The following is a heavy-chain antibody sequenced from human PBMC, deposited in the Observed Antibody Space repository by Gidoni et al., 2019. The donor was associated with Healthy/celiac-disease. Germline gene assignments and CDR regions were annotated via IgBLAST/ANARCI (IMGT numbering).Heavy chain of an antibody. CDR1: GGSISSSSYS. V-gene: IGHV4-39*01. Sequence: QLQLQESGPGLVKPSETLSLTCTVSGGSISSSSYSWGWIRQPPGKGLEWIGSIYYSGSTYYNPSLKSRVTISVDTSKNQFSLKLSSVTAADTAVYYCARLPNVLRFLEWLTDAFDIWGQGTMVTVSS. CDR3: ARLPNVLRFLEWLTDAFDI. J-gene: IGHJ3*02. CDR2: IYYSGST. D-gene: IGHD3-3*01.